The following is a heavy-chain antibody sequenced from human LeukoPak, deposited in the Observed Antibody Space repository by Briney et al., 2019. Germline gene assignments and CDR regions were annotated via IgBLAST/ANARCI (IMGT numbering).Heavy chain of an antibody. J-gene: IGHJ4*02. CDR3: ARMRSDSSGLFDY. V-gene: IGHV2-70*04. CDR1: GFSLSTYGMR. D-gene: IGHD3-22*01. Sequence: SGPTLVNPTQTLTLTCTFSGFSLSTYGMRVNWIRQPPGKALEWLARIDWDDDEFYSTSLKTRLTISKDTSKNQVVLTMTNMDPVDTATYYRARMRSDSSGLFDYWGQGTLVTVSS. CDR2: IDWDDDE.